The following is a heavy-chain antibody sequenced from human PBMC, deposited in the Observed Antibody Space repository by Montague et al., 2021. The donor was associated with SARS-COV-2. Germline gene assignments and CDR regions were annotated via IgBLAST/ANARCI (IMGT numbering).Heavy chain of an antibody. CDR2: VYYSGTT. Sequence: ETLSLTCSVSGVSVNSGSYYWSWIRQPPGKGLEWIGYVYYSGTTKYNPSLQSRVSISLDTSNNQFSLSLRSVTSADSAVYFCAREARGYSYGVFPGFDYWGLGVLVTVSS. D-gene: IGHD5-18*01. J-gene: IGHJ4*02. V-gene: IGHV4-61*01. CDR3: AREARGYSYGVFPGFDY. CDR1: GVSVNSGSYY.